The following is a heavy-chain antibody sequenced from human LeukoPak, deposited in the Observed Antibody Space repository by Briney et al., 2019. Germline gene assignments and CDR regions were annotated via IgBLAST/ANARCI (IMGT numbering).Heavy chain of an antibody. CDR3: ARGRAVAGTANNYFDS. J-gene: IGHJ4*02. Sequence: SGESLRLSCAASGFTFSPYSMNWVRQAPGKGLEWVSPISSSSSTIYYADSVKGRFTISRDSAKNSLYLQMNSLRDEDTAVYYCARGRAVAGTANNYFDSWGQGTLVTVSS. V-gene: IGHV3-48*02. D-gene: IGHD6-19*01. CDR2: ISSSSSTI. CDR1: GFTFSPYS.